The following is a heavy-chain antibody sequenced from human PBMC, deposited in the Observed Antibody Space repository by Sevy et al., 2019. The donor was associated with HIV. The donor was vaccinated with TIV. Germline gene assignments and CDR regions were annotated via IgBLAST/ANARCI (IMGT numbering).Heavy chain of an antibody. Sequence: ASVKVSCKASGGTLSSYAISWVRQAPGQGLEWMGRIIPILGIVNYAQKFQGRVTITADKSTSTAYMELSSLRSEDTAVYYCARHPYYYDSSGYIDAFDIWGQGTMVTVSS. CDR2: IIPILGIV. D-gene: IGHD3-22*01. CDR3: ARHPYYYDSSGYIDAFDI. J-gene: IGHJ3*02. V-gene: IGHV1-69*04. CDR1: GGTLSSYA.